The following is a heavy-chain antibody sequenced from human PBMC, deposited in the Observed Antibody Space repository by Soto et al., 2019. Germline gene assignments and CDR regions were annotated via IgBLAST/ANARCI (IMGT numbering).Heavy chain of an antibody. Sequence: QVQLVQSGAEVKKPGASVKVSCQASGYTFTGYYIPWVRQAPGQGLEWMGWINPNNGDTNYAQKFQGRVSMTRDTSTSTAYMELSSLRFDDTAVYYCARHSGYDYVFDYWGQGTLVTVSS. CDR2: INPNNGDT. CDR3: ARHSGYDYVFDY. CDR1: GYTFTGYY. D-gene: IGHD5-12*01. J-gene: IGHJ4*02. V-gene: IGHV1-2*02.